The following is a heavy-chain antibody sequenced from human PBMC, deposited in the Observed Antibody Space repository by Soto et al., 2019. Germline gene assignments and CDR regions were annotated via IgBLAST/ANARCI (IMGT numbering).Heavy chain of an antibody. CDR1: GGTFSSYT. D-gene: IGHD6-13*01. J-gene: IGHJ4*02. Sequence: GASVKVSCKASGGTFSSYTISWVRQALGQGLEWMGRIIPILGIANYAQKFQGRVTITADKSTSTAYMELSSLRSEDTAVYYCARDWGQQLGNCLDYWGQGTLVTVSS. CDR3: ARDWGQQLGNCLDY. CDR2: IIPILGIA. V-gene: IGHV1-69*04.